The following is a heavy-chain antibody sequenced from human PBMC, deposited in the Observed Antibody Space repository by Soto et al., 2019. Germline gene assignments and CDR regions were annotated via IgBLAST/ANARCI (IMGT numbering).Heavy chain of an antibody. J-gene: IGHJ6*02. V-gene: IGHV3-49*04. Sequence: SLRLSCTASGFTFGDYAMSWVRQAPGKGLEWVGFIRSKAYGGTTEYAASVKGRFTISRDDSKSIAYLQMNSLKTEDTAVYYCTRDSLQLRYCSGGSCYSGYYYGMDVWGQGTTVTVSS. CDR3: TRDSLQLRYCSGGSCYSGYYYGMDV. CDR1: GFTFGDYA. D-gene: IGHD2-15*01. CDR2: IRSKAYGGTT.